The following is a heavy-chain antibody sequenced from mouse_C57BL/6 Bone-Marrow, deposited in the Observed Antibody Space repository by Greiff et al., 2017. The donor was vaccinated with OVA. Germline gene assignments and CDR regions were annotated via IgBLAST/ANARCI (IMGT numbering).Heavy chain of an antibody. D-gene: IGHD2-4*01. CDR3: ARPGDYDGDWFAY. Sequence: VQLQQSGAELVKPGASVKMSCKASGYTFTTYPIVWMKQTHGKSLEWIGNFHPYNDDTKYNEKFKGKAKLTVEKSSSTVYLELSRLTSGDSAVYYCARPGDYDGDWFAYWGQGTLVTVSA. J-gene: IGHJ3*01. CDR1: GYTFTTYP. CDR2: FHPYNDDT. V-gene: IGHV1-47*01.